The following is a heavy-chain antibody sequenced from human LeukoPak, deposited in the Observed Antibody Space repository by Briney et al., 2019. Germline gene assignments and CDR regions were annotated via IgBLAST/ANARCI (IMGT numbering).Heavy chain of an antibody. D-gene: IGHD6-13*01. CDR3: ARFYSSSWYVGAFDI. V-gene: IGHV4-39*01. Sequence: SETLSLTCTVSGGSISSSSHYWGWIRQPPGKGLEWIGSIYYSGSTFYNPSLKARVTMSVDTSNNQFSLKLRSVTAADTAVYYCARFYSSSWYVGAFDIWGQGTIVTVSS. J-gene: IGHJ3*02. CDR2: IYYSGST. CDR1: GGSISSSSHY.